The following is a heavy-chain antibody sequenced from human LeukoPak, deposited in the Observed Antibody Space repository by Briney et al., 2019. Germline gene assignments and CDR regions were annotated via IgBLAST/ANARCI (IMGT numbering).Heavy chain of an antibody. V-gene: IGHV5-51*01. J-gene: IGHJ4*02. D-gene: IGHD6-13*01. CDR2: IYPGDSET. CDR1: GYTFTTYW. Sequence: GESLKISCKGCGYTFTTYWIGWVREMPGKGLECMGIIYPGDSETRYSPSFQGQVTISADKSISTAYLQRSSLKASDTAMYYCARLLGSSSSSWASFDYWGQGTLVTVSS. CDR3: ARLLGSSSSSWASFDY.